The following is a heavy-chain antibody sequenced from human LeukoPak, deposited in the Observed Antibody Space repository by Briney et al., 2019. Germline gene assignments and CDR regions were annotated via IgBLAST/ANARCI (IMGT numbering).Heavy chain of an antibody. Sequence: SETLSLTCTVSGGSISSGGYYWSWIRQPPGKGLEWIGYIYHSGSTYYNPSLKSRVTISVDRTKNQFSLKLSSVTAADTAVYYCARCGGVVEDIIVVPAAIGGFDGYYYYMDVWGKGTTVTVSS. CDR1: GGSISSGGYY. CDR2: IYHSGST. D-gene: IGHD2-2*02. J-gene: IGHJ6*03. CDR3: ARCGGVVEDIIVVPAAIGGFDGYYYYMDV. V-gene: IGHV4-30-2*01.